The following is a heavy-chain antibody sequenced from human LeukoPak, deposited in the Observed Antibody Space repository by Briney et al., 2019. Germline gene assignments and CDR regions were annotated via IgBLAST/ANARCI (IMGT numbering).Heavy chain of an antibody. CDR2: IFPGDSDT. V-gene: IGHV5-51*01. Sequence: GESLKISCKGSGYNFTNYWIAWVRQMPGKGLEWMGIIFPGDSDTRNSPSFQGQVTISADKSISTAYLQWSSLKASDTAMYYCAREAGRSYYNPFDYWGQGTLVTVSS. CDR1: GYNFTNYW. D-gene: IGHD3-10*01. J-gene: IGHJ4*02. CDR3: AREAGRSYYNPFDY.